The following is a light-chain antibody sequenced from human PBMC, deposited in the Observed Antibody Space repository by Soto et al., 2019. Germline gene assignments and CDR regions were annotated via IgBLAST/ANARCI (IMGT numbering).Light chain of an antibody. V-gene: IGLV1-44*01. CDR2: GNI. CDR1: SSNIGSYP. Sequence: QSVLTQPPSASGTPGQRVTISCSGGSSNIGSYPVNWYQQLPGTATKLLIYGNIVRPSGVSDRFSGSKSGTSASLAISGLQSEDEAEYYCATWASGLNGPLYVFGSGTKLTVL. J-gene: IGLJ1*01. CDR3: ATWASGLNGPLYV.